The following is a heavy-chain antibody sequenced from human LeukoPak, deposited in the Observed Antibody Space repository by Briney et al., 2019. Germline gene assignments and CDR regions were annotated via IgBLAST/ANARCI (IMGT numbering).Heavy chain of an antibody. CDR3: AAVGYRGGVGWFDP. CDR2: INPNSGGT. J-gene: IGHJ5*02. CDR1: GYTFTGYY. Sequence: ASVKVSCKASGYTFTGYYMHWVRQAPGQGLEWMGWINPNSGGTNYARKFQGRVTMTRDTSISTAYMELSRLRSDDTAVYYCAAVGYRGGVGWFDPWGQGTLVTVSS. D-gene: IGHD2-21*01. V-gene: IGHV1-2*02.